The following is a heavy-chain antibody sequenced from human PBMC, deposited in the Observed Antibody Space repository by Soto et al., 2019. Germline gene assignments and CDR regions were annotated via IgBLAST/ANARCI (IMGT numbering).Heavy chain of an antibody. Sequence: QVLLVQSGAEVKKPGSSVKVSCKASGGAFSRYAISWVRQAPGQGLEWVGGIFPMYGTPVYAQKLQGRVTLTADEATTTAYMELSGLRYEDXXFXYCXXXXXYQILXXXXLDIWGQGTMVTVSS. CDR2: IFPMYGTP. V-gene: IGHV1-69*01. CDR1: GGAFSRYA. CDR3: XXXXXYQILXXXXLDI. J-gene: IGHJ3*02.